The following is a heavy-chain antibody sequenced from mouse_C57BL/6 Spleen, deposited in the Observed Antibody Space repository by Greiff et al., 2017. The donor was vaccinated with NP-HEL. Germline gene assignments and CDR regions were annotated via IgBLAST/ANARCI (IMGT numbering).Heavy chain of an antibody. J-gene: IGHJ4*01. CDR2: ISSGSSTI. Sequence: EVKLMESGGGLVKPGGSLKLSCAASGFTFSDSGMHWVRQAPATGLEWVAYISSGSSTIYYADTVKGRFTISRDNAKNTLFLQMTSLRSEDTAMYYCARSYYYAMDYWGQGTSVTVSS. CDR1: GFTFSDSG. CDR3: ARSYYYAMDY. V-gene: IGHV5-17*01.